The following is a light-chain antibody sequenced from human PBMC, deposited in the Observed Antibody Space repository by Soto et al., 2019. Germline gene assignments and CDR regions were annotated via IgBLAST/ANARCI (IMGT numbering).Light chain of an antibody. CDR2: DAS. J-gene: IGKJ2*01. CDR1: QSVNSN. CDR3: QQYRSSPPYT. V-gene: IGKV3-15*01. Sequence: EIVMTQSPATLSVSPGERATLSCRASQSVNSNLAWYRQKPGQAPRLLISDASTRATGVPARFSGSGSGTEFTLTISSLQSEDFAVYYCQQYRSSPPYTFGQGTKLEIK.